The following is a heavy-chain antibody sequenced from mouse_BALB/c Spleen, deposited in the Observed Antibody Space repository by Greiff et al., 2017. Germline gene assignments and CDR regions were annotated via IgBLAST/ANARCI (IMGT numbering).Heavy chain of an antibody. V-gene: IGHV5-6-5*01. CDR1: GFTFTSYG. CDR2: ISSGGST. Sequence: EVQLLESGAGLVKPGGSLKLSCAASGFTFTSYGMPWVRQTPGKGLEWVGAISSGGSTYYPDSVKGRFTISRDNARTIQYLQISSLRSEDTAVYYCARDGNDGCLFDVWGAGTTVTVSS. J-gene: IGHJ1*01. D-gene: IGHD2-2*01. CDR3: ARDGNDGCLFDV.